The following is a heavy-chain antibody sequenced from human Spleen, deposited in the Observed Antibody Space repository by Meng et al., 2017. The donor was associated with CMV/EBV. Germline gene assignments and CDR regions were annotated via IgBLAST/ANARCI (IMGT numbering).Heavy chain of an antibody. CDR1: GFTFSSYW. CDR3: ARAFDSGSQIDY. V-gene: IGHV3-74*01. J-gene: IGHJ4*02. CDR2: INNDGSST. Sequence: CAASGFTFSSYWMHWVRQAAGKGLVWVSRINNDGSSTTYGDSVRGRFTISRDNAKNTLYLQMNSLRAEDTAVYYCARAFDSGSQIDYWGQGTLVTVSS. D-gene: IGHD1-26*01.